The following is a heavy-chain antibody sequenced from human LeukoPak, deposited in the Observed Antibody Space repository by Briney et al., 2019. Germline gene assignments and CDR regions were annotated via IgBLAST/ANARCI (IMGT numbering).Heavy chain of an antibody. J-gene: IGHJ4*02. CDR1: GFTFSNYG. Sequence: GGSLRLSCAASGFTFSNYGMNWVRQAPGKGLEWVAFIRYEGSKKYYTDSVKGRFTISRDNSKNTLYLQMNSLRPEDTAVYFCAKDGGDLIRFGTNFDYWGQGTLVTVSS. V-gene: IGHV3-30*02. CDR2: IRYEGSKK. D-gene: IGHD3-10*01. CDR3: AKDGGDLIRFGTNFDY.